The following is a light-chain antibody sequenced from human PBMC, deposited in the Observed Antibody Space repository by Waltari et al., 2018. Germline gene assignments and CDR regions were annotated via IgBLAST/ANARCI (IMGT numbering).Light chain of an antibody. Sequence: DIQMTQSPSTLSASVGDRVTITCRASQSSGSWLAWYQQKPGKAPDLLIYKASSLESGVPSRFSGSGSGTEFTLTINSLQPNDFATYYCQQDNNYPVAFGQGTKLEIK. CDR2: KAS. CDR1: QSSGSW. V-gene: IGKV1-5*03. J-gene: IGKJ2*01. CDR3: QQDNNYPVA.